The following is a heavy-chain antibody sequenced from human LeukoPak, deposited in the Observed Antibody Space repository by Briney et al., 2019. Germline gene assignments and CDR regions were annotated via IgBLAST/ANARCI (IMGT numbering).Heavy chain of an antibody. CDR3: GSRRTAMFGVIKGPIDY. J-gene: IGHJ4*02. V-gene: IGHV4-39*07. CDR1: GGSIRSGSYY. CDR2: VNHSGSP. D-gene: IGHD3-3*01. Sequence: SETLSLTCIVSGGSIRSGSYYWTWIRQPPGKGLEWIGEVNHSGSPNNNPSLKSRVSISFDTSKNQFSLKLTSVTAADTAVYYCGSRRTAMFGVIKGPIDYWGQGTLVTVSS.